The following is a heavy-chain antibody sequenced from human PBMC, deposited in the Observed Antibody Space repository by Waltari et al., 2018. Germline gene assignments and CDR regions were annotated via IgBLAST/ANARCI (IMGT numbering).Heavy chain of an antibody. CDR1: GNSITESP. Sequence: VQLVQSEAEVMKPGASVKVSCKVSGNSITESPMHWVRQAPGKGLGWVSAISGSGGSTYYADSVKGRFTISRVNSKNTLYLQMNSLRAEDTAVYYCAKEAFDYGGNSFDIWGQGTMVTVSS. CDR2: ISGSGGST. CDR3: AKEAFDYGGNSFDI. V-gene: IGHV3-23*04. J-gene: IGHJ3*02. D-gene: IGHD4-17*01.